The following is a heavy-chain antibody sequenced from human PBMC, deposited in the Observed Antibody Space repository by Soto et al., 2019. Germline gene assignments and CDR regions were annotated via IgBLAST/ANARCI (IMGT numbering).Heavy chain of an antibody. V-gene: IGHV4-31*03. D-gene: IGHD3-10*01. CDR2: IYYSGST. CDR1: GGSISSGGYY. Sequence: QVQLQESGPGLVKPSQTLSLTCTVSGGSISSGGYYWSWIRQHPGKGLEWIGYIYYSGSTYYNPSLKSRVTISVDTSKNQCSLKLSSVPAADTAVYYCARGVTMVRGVIHTPYFDYWGQGTLVTVSS. CDR3: ARGVTMVRGVIHTPYFDY. J-gene: IGHJ4*02.